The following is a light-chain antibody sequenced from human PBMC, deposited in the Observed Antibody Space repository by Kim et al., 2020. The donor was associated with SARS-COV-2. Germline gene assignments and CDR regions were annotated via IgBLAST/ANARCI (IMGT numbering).Light chain of an antibody. CDR3: QSYDGTNRV. J-gene: IGLJ3*02. V-gene: IGLV6-57*01. CDR2: KDN. Sequence: GTTVTLSCTRSSGSIAINYVQWYQQRPGSSPTTLIFKDNQRPSGVPDRFSGSIDTSSNSTSLTISGLKTEDEADYYCQSYDGTNRVFGGGTKLTVL. CDR1: SGSIAINY.